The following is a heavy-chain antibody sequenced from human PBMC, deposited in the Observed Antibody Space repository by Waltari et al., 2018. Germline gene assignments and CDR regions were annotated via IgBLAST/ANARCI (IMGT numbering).Heavy chain of an antibody. J-gene: IGHJ5*02. CDR3: ARGSVANP. CDR2: ISNSGDTV. Sequence: QAQLVESGGGLVRPGESLRLSCPASGFIFSDFYMSWIRQPPGKGLEWIAYISNSGDTVYYADSVKGRFAVSRDNADNSMFLQMNSLRGNDTAVYYCARGSVANPWGQGALVIVSS. CDR1: GFIFSDFY. V-gene: IGHV3-11*04. D-gene: IGHD6-19*01.